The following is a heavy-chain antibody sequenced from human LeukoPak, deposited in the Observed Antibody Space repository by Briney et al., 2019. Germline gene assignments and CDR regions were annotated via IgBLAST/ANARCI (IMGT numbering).Heavy chain of an antibody. CDR1: GFTVSSYS. D-gene: IGHD4-23*01. CDR2: VSSSSSYI. V-gene: IGHV3-21*01. Sequence: GGSLRLSCAASGFTVSSYSMNWVRQAPGKGLEWVSSVSSSSSYIYYADSVKGRFTISIDNAKNSLYLLMNSLRAEDTAVYYCARDRYGGNSFDYWGQGTLVTVSS. J-gene: IGHJ4*02. CDR3: ARDRYGGNSFDY.